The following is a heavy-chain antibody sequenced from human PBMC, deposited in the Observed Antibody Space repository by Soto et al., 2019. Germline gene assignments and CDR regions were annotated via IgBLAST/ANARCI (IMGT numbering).Heavy chain of an antibody. D-gene: IGHD2-2*01. CDR2: IYYSGST. Sequence: SETLSLTCTVSGGSISSYYWSWIRQPPGKGLEWIGYIYYSGSTNYNPSLKSRVTISVDTSKNQFSLKLSSVTAADTAVYYCARGVVVVVPAATLTNYYYYYYMDVWGKGTTVTVSS. V-gene: IGHV4-59*01. J-gene: IGHJ6*03. CDR1: GGSISSYY. CDR3: ARGVVVVVPAATLTNYYYYYYMDV.